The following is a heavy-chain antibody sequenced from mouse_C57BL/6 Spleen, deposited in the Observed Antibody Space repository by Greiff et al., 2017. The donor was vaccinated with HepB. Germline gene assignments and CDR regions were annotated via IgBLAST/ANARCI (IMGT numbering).Heavy chain of an antibody. CDR1: GFTFSDYY. J-gene: IGHJ2*01. CDR2: INYDGSST. V-gene: IGHV5-16*01. Sequence: EVKLMESEGGLVQPGSSMKLSCTASGFTFSDYYMAWVRQVPEKGLEWVANINYDGSSTYYLDSLKSRFIISRDNAKNILYLQMSSLTSEDTATYYCARDRVLPGPRVYFDYWGQGTTLTVSS. CDR3: ARDRVLPGPRVYFDY. D-gene: IGHD2-10*02.